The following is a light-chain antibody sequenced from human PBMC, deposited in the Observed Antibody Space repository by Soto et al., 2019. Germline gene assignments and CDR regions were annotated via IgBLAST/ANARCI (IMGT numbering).Light chain of an antibody. CDR3: LQYASSLT. J-gene: IGKJ1*01. CDR2: VAS. CDR1: QSVDSAF. V-gene: IGKV3-20*01. Sequence: EIVLTQSPGSLSLSLGERATLSCRASQSVDSAFFAWYQQKPGQPPRLLMYVASRRATGIPDRFSGSWSGTDFTLTISRLEPEDFAVYYCLQYASSLTFGQGTKVEI.